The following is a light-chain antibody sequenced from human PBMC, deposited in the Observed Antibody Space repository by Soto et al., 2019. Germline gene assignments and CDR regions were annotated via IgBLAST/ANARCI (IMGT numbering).Light chain of an antibody. J-gene: IGLJ2*01. V-gene: IGLV2-14*01. CDR2: EVR. CDR3: SSYTSSRGV. CDR1: SSDVGGYNF. Sequence: QSALTHPASVSGSTGQSITISCTGTSSDVGGYNFVSWYQQLPGKAPKLMIYEVRNRPPGVSNRFRGSKFCNTASLTISWLQAEDEADYYCSSYTSSRGVFGGGTKLTVL.